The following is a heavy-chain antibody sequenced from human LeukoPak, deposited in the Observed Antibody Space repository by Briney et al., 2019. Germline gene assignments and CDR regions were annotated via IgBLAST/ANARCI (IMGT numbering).Heavy chain of an antibody. V-gene: IGHV4-34*01. CDR1: GVSFGNYY. CDR2: INHSGRS. CDR3: VRLRNQQNTFYKTNWFDP. Sequence: SETLSLTCAVYGVSFGNYYWGWVRQPPGKGLEWIGEINHSGRSNYNSSLKSRVTISVEKSKKEFSRKLISVSAADTAVYYCVRLRNQQNTFYKTNWFDPWGQGTLVTVSS. D-gene: IGHD1-14*01. J-gene: IGHJ5*02.